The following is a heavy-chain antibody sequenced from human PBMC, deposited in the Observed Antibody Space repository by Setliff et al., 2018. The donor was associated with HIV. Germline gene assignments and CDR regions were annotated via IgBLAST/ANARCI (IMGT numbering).Heavy chain of an antibody. CDR2: INPDSGDT. J-gene: IGHJ5*02. D-gene: IGHD3-16*01. Sequence: ASVKVSCKASGYTFSGYHMYWVRQAPGQGLEWMGRINPDSGDTEYTQKFEGRVTMTSDSSNNLFSLKLNSLTAADTAVYYCARRMIYASNWFDPWGQGTLVTVSS. V-gene: IGHV1-2*06. CDR1: GYTFSGYH. CDR3: ARRMIYASNWFDP.